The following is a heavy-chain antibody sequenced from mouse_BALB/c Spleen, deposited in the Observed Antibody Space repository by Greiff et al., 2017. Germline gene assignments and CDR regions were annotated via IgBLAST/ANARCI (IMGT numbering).Heavy chain of an antibody. D-gene: IGHD2-4*01. CDR1: GYSFTGYY. V-gene: IGHV1-31*01. Sequence: VQLQQSGPELVKPGASVKISCKASGYSFTGYYMHWVKQSHVKSLEWIGRINPYNGATSYNQNFKDKASLTVDKSSSTAYMELHSLTSEDSAVYYCAPTMITGAAWFAYWGQGTLVTVSA. J-gene: IGHJ3*01. CDR2: INPYNGAT. CDR3: APTMITGAAWFAY.